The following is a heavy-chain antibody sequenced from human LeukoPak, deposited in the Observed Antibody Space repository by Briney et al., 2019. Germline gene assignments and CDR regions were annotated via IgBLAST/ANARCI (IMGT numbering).Heavy chain of an antibody. Sequence: SETLSLTCTVSNVAIDRSPYYWNWIRQPPGKGLEWIGSIFHSGSTYYNPSLKSRVTISVDTSKNQFSLKLTSVTAADTAFYFCARDIGGDSIGLEADQWGQGTLVTVSS. J-gene: IGHJ5*02. D-gene: IGHD5-18*01. CDR3: ARDIGGDSIGLEADQ. V-gene: IGHV4-39*07. CDR2: IFHSGST. CDR1: NVAIDRSPYY.